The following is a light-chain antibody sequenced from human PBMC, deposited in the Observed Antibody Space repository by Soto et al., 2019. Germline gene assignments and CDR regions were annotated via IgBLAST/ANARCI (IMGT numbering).Light chain of an antibody. Sequence: QPVLTQPPSASGTPGQRVAISCSGSSSNIGSNTVNWYQQLPGTAPKLLIYYNNQRPSGVPDRFSASKSGTSASLAISGLQSEDEADYYCAAWDDSLNGLVFGTGTKVTVL. CDR3: AAWDDSLNGLV. V-gene: IGLV1-44*01. J-gene: IGLJ1*01. CDR1: SSNIGSNT. CDR2: YNN.